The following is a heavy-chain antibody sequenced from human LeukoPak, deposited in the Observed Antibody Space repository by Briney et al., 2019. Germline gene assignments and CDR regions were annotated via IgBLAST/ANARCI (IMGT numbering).Heavy chain of an antibody. V-gene: IGHV3-48*03. Sequence: GGSLRLSCAAFGFTFSSYEMNWVRQAPGKGLEWVSYISSSGSTIYYADSVKGRFTISRDNAKNSLYLQMNSLRAEDTAVYYCARGRRDGYNYYYYYGMDVWGQGTTVTVSS. J-gene: IGHJ6*02. CDR2: ISSSGSTI. D-gene: IGHD5-24*01. CDR3: ARGRRDGYNYYYYYGMDV. CDR1: GFTFSSYE.